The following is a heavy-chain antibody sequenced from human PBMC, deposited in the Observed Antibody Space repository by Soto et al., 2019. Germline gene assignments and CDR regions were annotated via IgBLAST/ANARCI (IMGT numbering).Heavy chain of an antibody. J-gene: IGHJ4*02. Sequence: EVQLLEAGGGLVQPGGSLRLSCAASGFTFSSYAMSWVRQAPGKGLEWVSAISGSGGSTYYAGSVKGRFTISRDNSKNTLYLQMNSLRAEDTAVYYCAKENGYSSSWFEFDYWGQGTLVTVSS. D-gene: IGHD6-13*01. V-gene: IGHV3-23*01. CDR2: ISGSGGST. CDR1: GFTFSSYA. CDR3: AKENGYSSSWFEFDY.